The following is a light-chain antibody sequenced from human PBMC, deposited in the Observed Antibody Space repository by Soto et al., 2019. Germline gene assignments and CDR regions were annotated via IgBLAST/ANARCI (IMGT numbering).Light chain of an antibody. CDR2: HAS. Sequence: IVLTQSPGTLSLSPGERGTLSCRASQSISSGYLAWYQQQPGQAPRLLIFHASSRPSGVPDRFSGSGSGTDFTLTISRLEPEDFAVYYCQQYGSSPITFGQGTRLEIK. CDR3: QQYGSSPIT. J-gene: IGKJ5*01. CDR1: QSISSGY. V-gene: IGKV3-20*01.